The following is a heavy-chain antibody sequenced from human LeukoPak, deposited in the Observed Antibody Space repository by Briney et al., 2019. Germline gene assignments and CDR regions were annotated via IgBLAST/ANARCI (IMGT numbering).Heavy chain of an antibody. V-gene: IGHV7-4-1*02. J-gene: IGHJ5*02. CDR1: GYTFTSYD. CDR2: INTNTGNT. CDR3: ARSGSSGYYSTGFDP. D-gene: IGHD3-22*01. Sequence: ASVKVSCKASGYTFTSYDMNWVRQAPGQGLEWMGWINTNTGNTTYAQSFKGRFVFSLDTSVSTAYMQISRLRAEDTAVYYCARSGSSGYYSTGFDPWGQGTLVTVSS.